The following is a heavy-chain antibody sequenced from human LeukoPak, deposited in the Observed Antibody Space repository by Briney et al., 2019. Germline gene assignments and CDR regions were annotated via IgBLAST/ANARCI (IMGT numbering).Heavy chain of an antibody. Sequence: GASVKLSCKASGYTFTSYDFNWVRQAPGQRPEWMGWMSPNSGDTGYAQKFQERVTMTRNTSISTAYMELSSLRSDDTAVYYCARVIFDGDYSDYWGQGTLVTVSS. CDR3: ARVIFDGDYSDY. V-gene: IGHV1-8*01. J-gene: IGHJ4*02. CDR1: GYTFTSYD. CDR2: MSPNSGDT. D-gene: IGHD4-17*01.